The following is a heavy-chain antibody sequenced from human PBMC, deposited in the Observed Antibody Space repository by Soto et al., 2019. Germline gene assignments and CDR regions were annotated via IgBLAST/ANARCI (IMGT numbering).Heavy chain of an antibody. CDR3: ARSCRHTLDP. D-gene: IGHD3-10*01. V-gene: IGHV3-7*01. CDR1: GLSFSNHW. J-gene: IGHJ5*02. CDR2: INQGGSDK. Sequence: EVQLVESGGGLVQRGGSVRLSCAASGLSFSNHWMTCVRQVSGQGLEWVANINQGGSDKYYAESVKGRFTISRDNVKNSLSLQMNSLRVEDTAVYYCARSCRHTLDPWGQGALVTVSS.